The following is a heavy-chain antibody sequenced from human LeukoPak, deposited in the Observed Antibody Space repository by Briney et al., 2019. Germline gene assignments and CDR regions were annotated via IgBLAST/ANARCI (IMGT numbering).Heavy chain of an antibody. V-gene: IGHV3-48*04. J-gene: IGHJ4*02. D-gene: IGHD6-19*01. CDR3: AREVSGWYDY. CDR1: GFTFSSYS. Sequence: GGSPRLSCAASGFTFSSYSMNWVRQAPGKGLEWVSYISSSCSTIYYADSVKGRFTISRDNAKNSLYLQMNSLRAEDTAVYYCAREVSGWYDYWGQGTLVTVSS. CDR2: ISSSCSTI.